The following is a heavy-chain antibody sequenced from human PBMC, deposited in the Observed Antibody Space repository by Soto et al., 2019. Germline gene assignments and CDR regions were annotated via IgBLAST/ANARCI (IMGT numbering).Heavy chain of an antibody. J-gene: IGHJ6*02. CDR2: IWYDGSNK. Sequence: QVQLVESGGGVVQPGRSLRLSCAASGFTFSSYGMHWVRQAPGKGLEWVAVIWYDGSNKYYADSVKGRFTISRDNSKNTLYLQMNSLRAEDTAVYYCARANGGWLIYCGMDVWGQGTTVTVSS. V-gene: IGHV3-33*01. CDR3: ARANGGWLIYCGMDV. D-gene: IGHD2-8*01. CDR1: GFTFSSYG.